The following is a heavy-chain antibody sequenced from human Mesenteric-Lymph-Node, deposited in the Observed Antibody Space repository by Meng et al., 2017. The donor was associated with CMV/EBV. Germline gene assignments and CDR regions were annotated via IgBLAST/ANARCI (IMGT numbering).Heavy chain of an antibody. CDR3: ARSLCTRSSCSLDS. Sequence: GESLKISCAASGFTLSDYYMNWIRQAPGKGLEWISYISSSHTTYYYADSVKGRFTISRDNARKSVFLQMNSLRVEDTAVYYCARSLCTRSSCSLDSWGQGTLVTVSS. D-gene: IGHD2-2*01. J-gene: IGHJ4*02. CDR1: GFTLSDYY. V-gene: IGHV3-11*04. CDR2: ISSSHTTY.